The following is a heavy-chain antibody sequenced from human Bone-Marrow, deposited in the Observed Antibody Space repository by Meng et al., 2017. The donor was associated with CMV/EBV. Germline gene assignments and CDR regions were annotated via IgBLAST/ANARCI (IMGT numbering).Heavy chain of an antibody. V-gene: IGHV3-7*01. Sequence: GGSLRLSCAASGFTFSSYWMSWVRQAPGKGLEWVANIKQDGSEKYYVDSVKGRFTISRDNAKNSLYLQMNSLRAEDTAVYYCARPTADCSSTSCYNWDFDLWGRGTLVTVSS. J-gene: IGHJ2*01. D-gene: IGHD2-2*02. CDR1: GFTFSSYW. CDR2: IKQDGSEK. CDR3: ARPTADCSSTSCYNWDFDL.